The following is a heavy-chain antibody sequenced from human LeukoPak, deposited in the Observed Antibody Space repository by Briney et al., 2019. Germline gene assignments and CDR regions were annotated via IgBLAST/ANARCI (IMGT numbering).Heavy chain of an antibody. CDR2: INHSGST. V-gene: IGHV4-34*01. CDR3: ARGGRDYGGTKSDY. J-gene: IGHJ4*02. Sequence: NPSETLSLTCAVYGGSFSGYYWSWIRQPPGKGLEWIGEINHSGSTNYNPSLKSRVTISVDTSKNQFSLKLSSVTAADTAVYYCARGGRDYGGTKSDYWGQGTLVTVSS. CDR1: GGSFSGYY. D-gene: IGHD4-23*01.